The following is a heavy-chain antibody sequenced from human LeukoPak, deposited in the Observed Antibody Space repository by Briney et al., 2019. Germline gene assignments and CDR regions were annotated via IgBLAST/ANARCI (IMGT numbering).Heavy chain of an antibody. Sequence: SETLSLTCAVSGGSFSGYYRSWIRQPPGKGLEWIGEINHSGSTNYNPSLKSRVTISVDTSKNQFSLKLSSVTAADTAVYYCARAIVVVPAATNWFDPWGQGTLVTVSS. CDR2: INHSGST. D-gene: IGHD2-2*01. CDR1: GGSFSGYY. V-gene: IGHV4-34*01. J-gene: IGHJ5*02. CDR3: ARAIVVVPAATNWFDP.